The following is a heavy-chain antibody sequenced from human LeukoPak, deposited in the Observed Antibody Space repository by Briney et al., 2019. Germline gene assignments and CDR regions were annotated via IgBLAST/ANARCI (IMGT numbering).Heavy chain of an antibody. D-gene: IGHD3-22*01. J-gene: IGHJ3*02. V-gene: IGHV4-38-2*02. CDR2: IYHSGST. Sequence: SETLSLTCTVSGYSISSGYYWGWIRQPPGKGLEWIGSIYHSGSTCYNPSLKSRVTISVDTSKNQFSLKLSSVTAADTAVYYCARQADYYDSSGYYYGPAFDIWGQGTMVTVSS. CDR1: GYSISSGYY. CDR3: ARQADYYDSSGYYYGPAFDI.